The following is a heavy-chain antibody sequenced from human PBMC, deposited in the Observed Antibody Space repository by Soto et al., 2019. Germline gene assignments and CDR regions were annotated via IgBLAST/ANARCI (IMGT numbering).Heavy chain of an antibody. CDR1: GFTFSDYY. Sequence: GGSLRLSCAASGFTFSDYYMSWIRQAPGKGLEWVSYISSSSSYTNYAGSVKGRFTISRDNAKNSLYLQMNSLRAEDTAVYYCARVYSSGWAGYYFDYWGQGTLVTVSS. V-gene: IGHV3-11*06. D-gene: IGHD6-19*01. J-gene: IGHJ4*02. CDR3: ARVYSSGWAGYYFDY. CDR2: ISSSSSYT.